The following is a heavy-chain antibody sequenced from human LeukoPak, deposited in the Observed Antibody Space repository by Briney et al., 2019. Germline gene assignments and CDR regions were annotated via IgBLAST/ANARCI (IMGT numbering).Heavy chain of an antibody. CDR2: INNVGSHI. V-gene: IGHV3-21*01. Sequence: PGGSLRLSCAASGFTFSSSAMNWVRQAPGKGLEWVSSINNVGSHIYYAGSVRGRFTISRDNAKNLLYLQMDSPRAEDTAVYYCARSGYSNFDYWGQGTLVTVSS. J-gene: IGHJ4*02. D-gene: IGHD3-3*01. CDR1: GFTFSSSA. CDR3: ARSGYSNFDY.